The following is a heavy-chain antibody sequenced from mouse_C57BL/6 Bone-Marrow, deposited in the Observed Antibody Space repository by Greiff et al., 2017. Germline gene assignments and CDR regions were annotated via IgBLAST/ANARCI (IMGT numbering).Heavy chain of an antibody. Sequence: EVKVVESGGGLVKPGGSLKLSCAASGFTFSSYAMSWVRQTPDKRLEWVATISDGGSYTYYPDNVKGRFTISRDNAKNNLYLQMSHLKSEDTAMYCYAGVRFDYWGQGTTLTVSS. CDR3: AGVRFDY. V-gene: IGHV5-4*03. CDR2: ISDGGSYT. CDR1: GFTFSSYA. J-gene: IGHJ2*01.